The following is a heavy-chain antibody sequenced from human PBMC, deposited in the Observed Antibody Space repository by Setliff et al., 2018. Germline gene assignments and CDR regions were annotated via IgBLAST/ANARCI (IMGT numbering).Heavy chain of an antibody. J-gene: IGHJ4*02. V-gene: IGHV4-34*01. CDR3: RVWSGYYKNDY. CDR2: VNHSGST. Sequence: SETLSLTCTVYGGSFSDYYWGWVRQPPGKGLEWIGAVNHSGSTNYIPSLKSRLTISVDTSKNQFSLKLSSVTAADTAVYYCRVWSGYYKNDYWGQGTLVTVSS. CDR1: GGSFSDYY. D-gene: IGHD3-3*01.